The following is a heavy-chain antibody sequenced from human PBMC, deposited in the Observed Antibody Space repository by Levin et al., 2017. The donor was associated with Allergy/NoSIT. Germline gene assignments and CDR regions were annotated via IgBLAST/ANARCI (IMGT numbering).Heavy chain of an antibody. J-gene: IGHJ5*02. CDR1: GFTFDDYT. CDR2: ISWDGGST. Sequence: GGSLRLSCAASGFTFDDYTMHWVRQAPGKGLEWVSLISWDGGSTYYADSVKGRFTISRDNSKNSLYLQMNSLRTEDTALYYCAKDEHDSSSNWFDPWGQGTLVTVSS. D-gene: IGHD6-6*01. CDR3: AKDEHDSSSNWFDP. V-gene: IGHV3-43*01.